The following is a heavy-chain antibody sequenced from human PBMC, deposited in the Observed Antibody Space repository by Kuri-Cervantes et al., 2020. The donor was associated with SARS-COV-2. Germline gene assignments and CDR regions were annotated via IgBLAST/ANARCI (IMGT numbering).Heavy chain of an antibody. CDR3: ARDQGIVGDWFDP. V-gene: IGHV3-48*02. J-gene: IGHJ5*02. CDR1: GFTFSSYS. Sequence: GESLKISCAASGFTFSSYSMNWVRQAPGKGLEWVSYISSSSSTIYYADSVKGRFTISRDNAKNSLYLQMNSLRNEDTAVYYCARDQGIVGDWFDPWGQGTLVTVSS. CDR2: ISSSSSTI. D-gene: IGHD1-26*01.